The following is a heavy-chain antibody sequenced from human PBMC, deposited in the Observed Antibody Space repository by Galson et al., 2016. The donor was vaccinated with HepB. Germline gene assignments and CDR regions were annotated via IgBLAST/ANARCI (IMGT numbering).Heavy chain of an antibody. J-gene: IGHJ4*02. Sequence: SVKVSCKASGYSFSTYGITWVRQAPGQGLEWMGWISGFNAKTKYAQKLEDRVTLTIETSTNTAYMELSSLRSDDTALYFWARGRGVVVFGDYWGQGTFVTVSS. CDR1: GYSFSTYG. CDR3: ARGRGVVVFGDY. D-gene: IGHD3-10*01. V-gene: IGHV1-18*01. CDR2: ISGFNAKT.